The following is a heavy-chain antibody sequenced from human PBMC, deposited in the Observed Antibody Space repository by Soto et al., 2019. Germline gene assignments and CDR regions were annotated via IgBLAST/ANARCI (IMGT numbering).Heavy chain of an antibody. D-gene: IGHD5-18*01. Sequence: QVQLVQSGAEVKKPGSSVKVSCKASGGNFNDYIISWVRQAPGQGPEWMGAIIPMFSTSNYAQKFQGRVTITAAESTSTAYRELRSLRSEDTAIYFCARDADTAMVTNGFDTWGQGTLVTVSP. CDR2: IIPMFSTS. CDR1: GGNFNDYI. CDR3: ARDADTAMVTNGFDT. J-gene: IGHJ5*02. V-gene: IGHV1-69*12.